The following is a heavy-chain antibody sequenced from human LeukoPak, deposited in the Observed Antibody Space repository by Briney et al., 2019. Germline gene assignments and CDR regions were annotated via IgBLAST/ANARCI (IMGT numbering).Heavy chain of an antibody. Sequence: SETLPLTCTVSGGSISSGGYYWSWIRQHPGKGLEWIGYIYYSGSTYYNPSLKSRVTISVDTSKNQFSLKLTSVTAADTAVYYCARAYKGSISLNYYYYMDVWGKGTTVTVSS. CDR3: ARAYKGSISLNYYYYMDV. CDR2: IYYSGST. V-gene: IGHV4-31*03. D-gene: IGHD1-14*01. CDR1: GGSISSGGYY. J-gene: IGHJ6*03.